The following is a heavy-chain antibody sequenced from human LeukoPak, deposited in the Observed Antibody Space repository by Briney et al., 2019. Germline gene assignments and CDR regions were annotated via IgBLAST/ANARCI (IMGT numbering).Heavy chain of an antibody. J-gene: IGHJ3*02. CDR1: GVLFSFDS. CDR2: ISSSSGYI. D-gene: IGHD3-16*01. V-gene: IGHV3-21*04. Sequence: GGSLRLSCAASGVLFSFDSMNWVRQAPGKGLEWVSSISSSSGYIYYADSVKGRFTISRDNAKNSLYLQMNSLRAEDTAVYYCGREDWGSFDIWGQGTMVTVSS. CDR3: GREDWGSFDI.